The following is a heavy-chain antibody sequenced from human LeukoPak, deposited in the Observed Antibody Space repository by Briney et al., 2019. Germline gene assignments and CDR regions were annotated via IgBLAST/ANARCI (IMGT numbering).Heavy chain of an antibody. CDR2: ISYDGDNK. J-gene: IGHJ3*02. CDR1: GFTFSNYA. CDR3: ARGSGYGVFDI. Sequence: PGRSLRLSCAASGFTFSNYAIHWVRQAPGKGLDWVAVISYDGDNKYYADSVKGRFTISRDNSRNTLYLQMNSLRAEDTAVYYCARGSGYGVFDIWGQGTMVTVSS. D-gene: IGHD5-12*01. V-gene: IGHV3-30-3*01.